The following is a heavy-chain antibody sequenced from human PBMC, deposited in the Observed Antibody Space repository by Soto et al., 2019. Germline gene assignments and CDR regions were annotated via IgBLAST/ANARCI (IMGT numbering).Heavy chain of an antibody. D-gene: IGHD5-18*01. J-gene: IGHJ6*02. CDR3: AREGQGYSYGKDYYYYYGMDV. V-gene: IGHV1-69*13. CDR2: IIPIFGTA. Sequence: GASVKVSCKASGGTFSSYAISWVRQAPGQGLEWMGGIIPIFGTANYAQKFQGRVTITADESTSTAYMELSSLRSEDTAVCYCAREGQGYSYGKDYYYYYGMDVWGQGTTVTVSS. CDR1: GGTFSSYA.